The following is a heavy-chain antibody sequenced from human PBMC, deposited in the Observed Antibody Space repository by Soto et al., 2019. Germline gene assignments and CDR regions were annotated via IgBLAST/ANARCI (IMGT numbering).Heavy chain of an antibody. CDR1: GYSFTSYW. D-gene: IGHD5-12*01. CDR2: IYPGDSDT. CDR3: ARGPGDYGYNFWYFDL. J-gene: IGHJ2*01. Sequence: GESLKISCKGSGYSFTSYWIGWVRQMPGKGLEWMGIIYPGDSDTRYSPSFQGQVTISADKSISTAYLQWSSLKASDTAMYYCARGPGDYGYNFWYFDLWGRGTLVTVSS. V-gene: IGHV5-51*01.